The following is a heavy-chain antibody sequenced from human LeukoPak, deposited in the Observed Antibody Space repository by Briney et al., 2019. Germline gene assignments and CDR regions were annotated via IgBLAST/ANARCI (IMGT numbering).Heavy chain of an antibody. CDR2: IYYSGST. CDR3: ARGDCTSCYIGSNWFDP. J-gene: IGHJ5*02. CDR1: GGSISSSSYY. Sequence: SETLSLTCTVSGGSISSSSYYWGWVRQPPGKGLEWIGSIYYSGSTYYNPSLKSRVTISVDTSKNQFSLKLSSVTAADTAVYYCARGDCTSCYIGSNWFDPWGQGTLVTVSS. D-gene: IGHD2-2*02. V-gene: IGHV4-39*01.